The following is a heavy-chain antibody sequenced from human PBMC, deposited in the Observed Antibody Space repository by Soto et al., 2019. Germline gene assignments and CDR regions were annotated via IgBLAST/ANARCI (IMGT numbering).Heavy chain of an antibody. Sequence: QVQLQESGPGLVKPSETLSLTCTVSGGSVNIGSFYWSWIRQPPGKGLEWIGHMYYTGSTNYNPSLKRRVTISSGTSKNQFSLKVNSVTAADTAVYYCARIGDSDTWYQADTWGQGTLVIVSS. CDR2: MYYTGST. D-gene: IGHD2-2*01. CDR1: GGSVNIGSFY. CDR3: ARIGDSDTWYQADT. V-gene: IGHV4-61*01. J-gene: IGHJ5*02.